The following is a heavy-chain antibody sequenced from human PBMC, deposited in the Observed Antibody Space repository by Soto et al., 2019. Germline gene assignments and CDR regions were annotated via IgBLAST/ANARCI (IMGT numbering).Heavy chain of an antibody. Sequence: EGSLRLSGAASGFTFGTTDMSWVRQAPGEGLEWVSTIDGSGGITYYADSVKGRFTISRDNSRNTVYLQMNSLRGDDTALYYCVKNSGWFNTWGQGALVTVSP. J-gene: IGHJ5*02. CDR1: GFTFGTTD. V-gene: IGHV3-23*01. D-gene: IGHD3-10*01. CDR3: VKNSGWFNT. CDR2: IDGSGGIT.